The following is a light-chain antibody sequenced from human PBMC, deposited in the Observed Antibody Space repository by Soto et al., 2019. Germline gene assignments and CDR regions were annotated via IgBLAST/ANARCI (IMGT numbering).Light chain of an antibody. V-gene: IGKV1-5*03. Sequence: QARYHLSSSVGARVTKTCRASQSISSWLAWYQQKPGKAPKLLIYKASTLKSGVPSRFSGSGSGTEFTLTISSLQPDDFATYYCQHYNSYSEAFGQGTKVDI. J-gene: IGKJ1*01. CDR3: QHYNSYSEA. CDR1: QSISSW. CDR2: KAS.